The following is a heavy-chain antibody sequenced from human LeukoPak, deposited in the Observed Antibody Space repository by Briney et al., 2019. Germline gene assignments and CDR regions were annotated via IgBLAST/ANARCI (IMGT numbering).Heavy chain of an antibody. CDR1: GGSISSYY. CDR2: IYYSGST. D-gene: IGHD6-13*01. CDR3: ARTIAAAGTRLFDY. J-gene: IGHJ4*02. V-gene: IGHV4-59*01. Sequence: SETLSLTCTVSGGSISSYYWSWIRQPPGKGLEWIGYIYYSGSTNYNPSLKSRVTISVDTSKNQLSLKLSSVTAADTAVYYCARTIAAAGTRLFDYWGQGTLVTVSS.